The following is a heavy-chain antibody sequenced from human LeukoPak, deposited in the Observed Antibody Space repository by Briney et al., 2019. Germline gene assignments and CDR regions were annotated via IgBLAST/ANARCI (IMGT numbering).Heavy chain of an antibody. V-gene: IGHV1-69*05. CDR1: GGTFSSYA. J-gene: IGHJ5*02. CDR3: ARERYFDPAPFDP. Sequence: SVKVSCKASGGTFSSYAISWVRQAPGQGLEWMGGIIPIFGTANYAQKFQGRVTITTDESTSTAYMELGSLRSEDTAVYYCARERYFDPAPFDPWGQGTLVTVSS. D-gene: IGHD3-9*01. CDR2: IIPIFGTA.